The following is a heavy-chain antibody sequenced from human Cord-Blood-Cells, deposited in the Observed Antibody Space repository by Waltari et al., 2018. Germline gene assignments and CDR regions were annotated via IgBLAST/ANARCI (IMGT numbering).Heavy chain of an antibody. V-gene: IGHV1-3*01. CDR1: GYTVTSYA. CDR3: ARAKSGSYFYFQH. Sequence: QVQLVQSGAEVKKTGAPVKVSCKASGYTVTSYAMHWVRQAPGQRLEWMGWINAGNGNTKYSQKFQGRVTITRDTSASTAYMELSSLRSEDTAVYYCARAKSGSYFYFQHWGQGTLVTVSS. J-gene: IGHJ1*01. CDR2: INAGNGNT. D-gene: IGHD1-26*01.